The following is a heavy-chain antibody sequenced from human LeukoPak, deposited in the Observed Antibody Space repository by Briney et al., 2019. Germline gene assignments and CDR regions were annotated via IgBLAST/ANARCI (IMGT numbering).Heavy chain of an antibody. Sequence: GASVNVSCKASGYTFTGYYMHWVRQAPGQGLEWMGWINPNSGGTNYAQKFQGRVTMTRDTSISTAYMELSRLRSDDTAVYYCARVTGTTGLDYYYYMDVWGKGTTVTVSS. CDR1: GYTFTGYY. CDR2: INPNSGGT. J-gene: IGHJ6*03. V-gene: IGHV1-2*02. D-gene: IGHD1-7*01. CDR3: ARVTGTTGLDYYYYMDV.